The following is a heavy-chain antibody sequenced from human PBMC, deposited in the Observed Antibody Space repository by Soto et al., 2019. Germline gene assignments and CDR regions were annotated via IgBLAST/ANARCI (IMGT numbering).Heavy chain of an antibody. J-gene: IGHJ5*02. CDR3: AKLLYYDFWSGQNWFDP. D-gene: IGHD3-3*01. V-gene: IGHV3-23*01. CDR1: GFTFSSYA. CDR2: ISGSGGST. Sequence: EVQLLESGGGLVQPGGSLRLSCAASGFTFSSYAMSWVRQAPGKGLEWVSAISGSGGSTYYADSVKGRFTISRDNSKNTLYLQMNSLRAEDTAVYYCAKLLYYDFWSGQNWFDPWGQGTLVTVSS.